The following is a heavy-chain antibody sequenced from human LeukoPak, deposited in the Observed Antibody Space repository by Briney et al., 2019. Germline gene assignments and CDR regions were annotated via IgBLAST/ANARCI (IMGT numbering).Heavy chain of an antibody. CDR3: ARDRTAGSGSFPYYYYMDV. CDR2: INPNSGGT. V-gene: IGHV1-2*02. CDR1: GYTFTGYY. D-gene: IGHD3-10*01. J-gene: IGHJ6*03. Sequence: ASVKVSCKASGYTFTGYYMHWVRQAPGQGFEWMGWINPNSGGTNYAQKFQGRVTMTRDMSTSTVYMELSSLRSEDTAVYYCARDRTAGSGSFPYYYYMDVWGKGTTVTVSS.